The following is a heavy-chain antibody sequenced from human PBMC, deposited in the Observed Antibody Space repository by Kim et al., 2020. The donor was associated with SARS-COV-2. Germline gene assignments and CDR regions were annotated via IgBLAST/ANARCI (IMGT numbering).Heavy chain of an antibody. D-gene: IGHD2-8*01. Sequence: GESLKISCKGSGYSFTSYWIGWVRQMPGKGLEWMGIIYPGDSDTRYSPSFQGQVTISADKSISTAYLPWSSLKASDTAMYYCARHLGYCTNGVCPRKAFDIWGQGTMVTVSS. V-gene: IGHV5-51*01. CDR1: GYSFTSYW. J-gene: IGHJ3*02. CDR2: IYPGDSDT. CDR3: ARHLGYCTNGVCPRKAFDI.